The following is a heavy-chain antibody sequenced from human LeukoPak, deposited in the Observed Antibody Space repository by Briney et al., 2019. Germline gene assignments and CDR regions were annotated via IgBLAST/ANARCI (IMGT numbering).Heavy chain of an antibody. V-gene: IGHV4-61*02. CDR2: IYTSGST. J-gene: IGHJ4*02. CDR3: ARAYYYDSSGYSQY. D-gene: IGHD3-22*01. CDR1: GCSISSGSYY. Sequence: SPTLSLTCTVSGCSISSGSYYWSWLRQPAGKGLEWIGRIYTSGSTNYNPSLKSRVTISVDTSKKQFSLKLSSVTAADTAVYYCARAYYYDSSGYSQYWGQGTLVTVSS.